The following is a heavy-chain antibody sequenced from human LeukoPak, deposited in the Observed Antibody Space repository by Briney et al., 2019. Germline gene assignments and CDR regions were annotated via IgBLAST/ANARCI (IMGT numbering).Heavy chain of an antibody. D-gene: IGHD3-3*01. CDR3: ASSWSGGTRYYYYGMDV. CDR1: GYTFTGYY. V-gene: IGHV1-2*02. Sequence: GASVKVSCKASGYTFTGYYMHWVRQAPGQGLEWMGWINPNGGGTNYAQKFQGRVTMTRDTSISTAYMELSRLRSDDTAVYYCASSWSGGTRYYYYGMDVWGQGTTVTVSS. J-gene: IGHJ6*02. CDR2: INPNGGGT.